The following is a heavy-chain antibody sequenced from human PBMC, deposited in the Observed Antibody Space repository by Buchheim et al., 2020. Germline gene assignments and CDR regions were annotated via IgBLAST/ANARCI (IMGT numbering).Heavy chain of an antibody. Sequence: QVQLVEPGGGVVQPGRSLRLSCAASGFTFSSYAMHWVRQAPGRGLEWVAVISYDGSNKYYADSVKGRFTISRDNSKNTRYLQMNSLRAEDTAVYYCARGHYDILTGYYGMDVWGQGTT. CDR1: GFTFSSYA. V-gene: IGHV3-30*04. D-gene: IGHD3-9*01. J-gene: IGHJ6*02. CDR2: ISYDGSNK. CDR3: ARGHYDILTGYYGMDV.